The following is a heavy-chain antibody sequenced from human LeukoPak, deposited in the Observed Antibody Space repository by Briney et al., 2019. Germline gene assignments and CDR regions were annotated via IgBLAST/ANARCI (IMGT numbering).Heavy chain of an antibody. CDR2: IDASGGST. CDR3: AKGSGSGWYGWFAP. CDR1: GFTFGSYA. J-gene: IGHJ5*02. V-gene: IGHV3-23*01. D-gene: IGHD6-19*01. Sequence: GGSLRLSCAASGFTFGSYAMTWVRQAPGKGLEWVSSIDASGGSTYYADSAKGRFTISRDNSKNTFYLQMSTLRADDTAVYYCAKGSGSGWYGWFAPWGQGTLVTVSS.